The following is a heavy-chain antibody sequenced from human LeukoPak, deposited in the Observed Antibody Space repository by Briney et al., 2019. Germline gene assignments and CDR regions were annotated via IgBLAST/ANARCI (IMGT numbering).Heavy chain of an antibody. CDR3: AREHSSSSGKVFDY. CDR2: INPNSGGT. CDR1: GYTFPGYY. V-gene: IGHV1-2*02. Sequence: ASVKVSCKASGYTFPGYYMHWVRQAPGQGLEWMGWINPNSGGTNYAQKFRGRVTMTRDTSISTAYMELSRLRSDDTAVYYCAREHSSSSGKVFDYWGQGTLVTVSS. J-gene: IGHJ4*02. D-gene: IGHD6-6*01.